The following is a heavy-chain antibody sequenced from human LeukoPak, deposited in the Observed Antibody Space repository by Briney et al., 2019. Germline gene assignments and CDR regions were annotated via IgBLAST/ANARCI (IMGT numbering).Heavy chain of an antibody. D-gene: IGHD3-16*02. Sequence: SETLSLTCTVSGGSISSGSYYWGWIRQPPGKGLEWIGSIYYSGSTYYKPSLKSRVTISLDTSKNQFSLKLSSVTAADTAVYYCARGPSVWGSYRDFDYWGQGTLVTVSS. CDR3: ARGPSVWGSYRDFDY. V-gene: IGHV4-39*07. CDR1: GGSISSGSYY. J-gene: IGHJ4*02. CDR2: IYYSGST.